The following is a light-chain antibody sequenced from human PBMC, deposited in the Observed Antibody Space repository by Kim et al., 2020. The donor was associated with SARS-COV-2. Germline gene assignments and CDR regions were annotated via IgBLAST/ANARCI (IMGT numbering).Light chain of an antibody. Sequence: QSVLTQPPSVSGFPEQSVTIPCTGTASDVGAYYRVSWYQQTPGTAPKLLIFEVTYRPSGVPDRFSGSKSGNTASLTISGLQAEDEADYYCSSYTSSDTLLFGGGTKVTVL. V-gene: IGLV2-18*02. CDR3: SSYTSSDTLL. J-gene: IGLJ2*01. CDR2: EVT. CDR1: ASDVGAYYR.